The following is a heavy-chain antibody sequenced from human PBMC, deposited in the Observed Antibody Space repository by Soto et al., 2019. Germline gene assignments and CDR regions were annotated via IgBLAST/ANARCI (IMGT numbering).Heavy chain of an antibody. CDR2: INPNSGGT. Sequence: ASVKVSCKASGYTFTVYYMHGVRQSPGQGLEWMGCINPNSGGTNYAQKFQGRVTMTRDTSISTAYMELSRLRSDDTAVYYCARDHDYGPTSKDYWGQGTLVTVSS. D-gene: IGHD3-10*01. V-gene: IGHV1-2*02. CDR1: GYTFTVYY. CDR3: ARDHDYGPTSKDY. J-gene: IGHJ4*02.